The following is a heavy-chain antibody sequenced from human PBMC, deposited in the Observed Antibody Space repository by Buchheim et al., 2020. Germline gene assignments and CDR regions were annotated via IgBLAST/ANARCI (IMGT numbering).Heavy chain of an antibody. J-gene: IGHJ4*02. CDR2: ISGSGGST. D-gene: IGHD1-26*01. V-gene: IGHV3-23*01. Sequence: EVQLLESGGGLVQPGGSLRLSCAASGFIFSSYAMSWVRQAPGKGLEWVSAISGSGGSTYYADSVKGRFTISRDNSKNTLYLQMNSLRAEDTAVYYCAKDQYSGSYVGVSPFDYWGQGTL. CDR1: GFIFSSYA. CDR3: AKDQYSGSYVGVSPFDY.